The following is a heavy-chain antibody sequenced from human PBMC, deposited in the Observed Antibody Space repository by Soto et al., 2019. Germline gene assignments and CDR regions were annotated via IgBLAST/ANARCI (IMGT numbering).Heavy chain of an antibody. CDR1: GFSLSTTRVA. CDR2: IYWDDDK. J-gene: IGHJ4*02. V-gene: IGHV2-5*02. Sequence: QITLKESGPTLVKPTQTLTLTCTFSGFSLSTTRVAVGWIRQPPGKALEWLALIYWDDDKRYSPFLKSRLTNPKDTPKNQVVLTITHLDPLDTAKFFRSQLLIACLGYYFDYWGQGTLVTVSS. D-gene: IGHD2-21*01. CDR3: SQLLIACLGYYFDY.